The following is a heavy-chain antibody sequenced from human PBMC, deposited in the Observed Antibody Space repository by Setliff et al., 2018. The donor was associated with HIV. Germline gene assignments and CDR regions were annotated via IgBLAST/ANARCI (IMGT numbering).Heavy chain of an antibody. Sequence: PSETLSLTCSVSGYSISSGYYWGWIRQPPGKGLEWFGSIYHSGTTYYNPSLKSRLTISADTSKNRFSLKLSSVTAADTAVYYCARAEMATIVAFDIWGQGTMVTVSS. CDR3: ARAEMATIVAFDI. V-gene: IGHV4-38-2*02. CDR1: GYSISSGYY. CDR2: IYHSGTT. D-gene: IGHD5-12*01. J-gene: IGHJ3*02.